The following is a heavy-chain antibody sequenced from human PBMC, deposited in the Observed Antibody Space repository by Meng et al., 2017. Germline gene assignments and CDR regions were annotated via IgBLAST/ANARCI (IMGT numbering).Heavy chain of an antibody. J-gene: IGHJ4*02. D-gene: IGHD3-22*01. CDR2: IYYSGST. CDR1: GGSISSYY. Sequence: SETLSLTCTVSGGSISSYYWSWIRQPPGKGLEWIGYIYYSGSTNYNPSLKSRVTISVDTSKNQFSLKLSSVTAADTAVYYCAREVDDSSGYYFDYWGQGTLVTGSS. CDR3: AREVDDSSGYYFDY. V-gene: IGHV4-59*01.